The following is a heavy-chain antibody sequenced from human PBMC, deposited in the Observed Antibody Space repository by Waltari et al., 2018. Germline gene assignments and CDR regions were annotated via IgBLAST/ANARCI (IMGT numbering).Heavy chain of an antibody. CDR1: GFTFSSYA. V-gene: IGHV3-23*03. CDR2: IYSSGRT. J-gene: IGHJ4*02. CDR3: AKVGSSGSSFDY. D-gene: IGHD6-6*01. Sequence: EVQLVESGGGLVQPGGSLRLSCAASGFTFSSYAMSWVRQAPGKGLEWVSVIYSSGRTYYADSVKGRITSSRDNSKNTLYLQMNSLRAEDTAVYYCAKVGSSGSSFDYWGQGTLVTVSS.